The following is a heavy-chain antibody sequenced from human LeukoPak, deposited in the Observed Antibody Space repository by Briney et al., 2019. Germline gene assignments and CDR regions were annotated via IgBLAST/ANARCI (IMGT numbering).Heavy chain of an antibody. D-gene: IGHD6-19*01. CDR3: ARGYSSGWGGDYYYMDV. CDR2: IYYSGST. V-gene: IGHV4-59*12. CDR1: GGSFSGYY. Sequence: PSETLSLTCAVYGGSFSGYYWSWIRQPPGKGLEWIGYIYYSGSTNYNPSLKSRVTISVDTSKNQFSLKLSSVTAADTAVYYCARGYSSGWGGDYYYMDVWGKGTTVTISS. J-gene: IGHJ6*03.